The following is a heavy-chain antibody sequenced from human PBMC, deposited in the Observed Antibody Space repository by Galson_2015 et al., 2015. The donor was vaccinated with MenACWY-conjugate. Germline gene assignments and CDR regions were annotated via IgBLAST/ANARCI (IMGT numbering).Heavy chain of an antibody. V-gene: IGHV3-23*01. Sequence: SLRLSCAASGFSFRSNAMSWVRQAPGKGLEWVSATSASGGSTYYPDYAEGRFTISRDNSKNTLFLEMNSLRGEDTALYYCVKERGSLSHNYYFYFMGVWGKGTTVTVS. CDR1: GFSFRSNA. CDR2: TSASGGST. CDR3: VKERGSLSHNYYFYFMGV. D-gene: IGHD6-6*01. J-gene: IGHJ6*03.